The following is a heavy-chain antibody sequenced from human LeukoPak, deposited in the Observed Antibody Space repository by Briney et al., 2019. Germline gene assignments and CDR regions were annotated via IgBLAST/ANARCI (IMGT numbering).Heavy chain of an antibody. D-gene: IGHD3-22*01. Sequence: GGSLRLSCAASGFTFSSYCMSWVRQAPGKGLEWVANIKQDGSEKYHVDSVKGRFTISRDNAKNSLYLQMNSLRAEDTAVYYCAREYYYDSSGYYSAGYYYYGMDVWGQGTTVTVSS. CDR1: GFTFSSYC. CDR3: AREYYYDSSGYYSAGYYYYGMDV. J-gene: IGHJ6*02. V-gene: IGHV3-7*01. CDR2: IKQDGSEK.